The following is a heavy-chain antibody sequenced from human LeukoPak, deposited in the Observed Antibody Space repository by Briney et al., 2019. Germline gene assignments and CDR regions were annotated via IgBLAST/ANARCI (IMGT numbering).Heavy chain of an antibody. J-gene: IGHJ4*02. CDR3: ASDPGIAAAGTN. Sequence: GGSLRPSCAASGFTFSSYWMSWVRQAPGKGLEWVANIKQDGSEKYYVDCVKGRFTISRDNAKNSLYLQMNSLRAEDTAVYYCASDPGIAAAGTNWGQGTLVTVSS. D-gene: IGHD6-13*01. CDR2: IKQDGSEK. CDR1: GFTFSSYW. V-gene: IGHV3-7*01.